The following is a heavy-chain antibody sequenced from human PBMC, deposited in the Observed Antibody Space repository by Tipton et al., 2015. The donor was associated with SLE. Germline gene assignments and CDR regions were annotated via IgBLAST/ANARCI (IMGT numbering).Heavy chain of an antibody. Sequence: TLSLTCAVDGVSFRGSYWNWILQPPGQGLEWIGEINHSGNTNYNPSLKSRVTISVDTSKNQFSLKLSSVTAADTAIYYCARLPTGYPNWFDPWGQGTLVTVSS. J-gene: IGHJ5*02. CDR1: GVSFRGSY. V-gene: IGHV4-34*01. CDR2: INHSGNT. D-gene: IGHD3-9*01. CDR3: ARLPTGYPNWFDP.